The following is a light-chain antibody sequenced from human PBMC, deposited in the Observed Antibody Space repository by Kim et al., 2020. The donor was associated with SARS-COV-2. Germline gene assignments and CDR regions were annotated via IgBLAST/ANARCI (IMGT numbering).Light chain of an antibody. J-gene: IGKJ4*01. CDR2: NAS. CDR1: QGLSSA. V-gene: IGKV1D-13*01. Sequence: AIQLTQSPSSLSASVGDRVTITCRASQGLSSALAWYQQKPGKPPKLLIYNASSLESGVPSRFSSSGSGTDFTLTISSLQPEDFATYYCQHFNNYPLTFGGGTKVEIK. CDR3: QHFNNYPLT.